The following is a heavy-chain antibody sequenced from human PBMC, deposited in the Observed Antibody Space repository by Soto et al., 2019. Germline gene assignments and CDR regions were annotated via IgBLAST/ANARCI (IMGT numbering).Heavy chain of an antibody. CDR3: ARTDYSDYDYCFNY. J-gene: IGHJ4*02. CDR2: IYPGDSET. D-gene: IGHD4-17*01. CDR1: GYSFTTYW. Sequence: ESLKISFKGSGYSFTTYWIGWVRQMPGKGLECMGIIYPGDSETRYSPSFQGQVTISADKSINTAYVQWSTLTASDSAMYYCARTDYSDYDYCFNYWGRGSLITVSS. V-gene: IGHV5-51*01.